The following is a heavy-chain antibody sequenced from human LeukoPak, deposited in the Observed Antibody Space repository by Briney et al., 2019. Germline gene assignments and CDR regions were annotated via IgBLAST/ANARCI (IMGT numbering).Heavy chain of an antibody. CDR2: IKGDDSAR. Sequence: GGSLRLSCAASGFTFSTYWMAWVRQAPGKGLEWVANIKGDDSARHQADSVRGRFTISRDNAQNSVYLQMSSLRGEDTAIYYCARDVVGSLDYWGQGTLVTVSS. J-gene: IGHJ4*02. V-gene: IGHV3-7*01. D-gene: IGHD1-26*01. CDR1: GFTFSTYW. CDR3: ARDVVGSLDY.